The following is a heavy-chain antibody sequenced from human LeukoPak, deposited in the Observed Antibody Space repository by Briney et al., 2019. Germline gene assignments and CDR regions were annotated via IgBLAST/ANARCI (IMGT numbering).Heavy chain of an antibody. CDR2: IIPIFGTA. Sequence: SVKVSCKASGGTFSSYAISWVRQASGQGLEWMGGIIPIFGTANYAQKFQGRVTITADESTSTAYMELSSLRSEDTAVYYCARATSHYDSSGYMANWGQGTLVTVSS. D-gene: IGHD3-22*01. V-gene: IGHV1-69*13. J-gene: IGHJ4*02. CDR3: ARATSHYDSSGYMAN. CDR1: GGTFSSYA.